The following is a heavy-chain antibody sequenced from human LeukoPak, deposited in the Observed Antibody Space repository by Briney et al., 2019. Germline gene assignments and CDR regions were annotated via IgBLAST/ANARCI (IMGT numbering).Heavy chain of an antibody. D-gene: IGHD6-19*01. V-gene: IGHV3-66*01. J-gene: IGHJ4*02. CDR3: ARGGASSDFDY. CDR2: IYSGGST. Sequence: PGGSLRLSCAASGFTVSNNYTSWVRRAPGKGLEWVSVIYSGGSTYYADSVKGRFTISRDNSKNTLYLQMNSLRAEDTAVYYCARGGASSDFDYWGQGTLVTVSS. CDR1: GFTVSNNY.